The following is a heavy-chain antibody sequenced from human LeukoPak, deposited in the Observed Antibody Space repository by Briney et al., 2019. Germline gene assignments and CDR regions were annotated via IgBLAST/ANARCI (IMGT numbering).Heavy chain of an antibody. CDR3: ARRGYCRGSSCYYFDY. CDR1: GFTFSSYS. D-gene: IGHD2-15*01. V-gene: IGHV3-21*01. Sequence: GRSLRLSCAAPGFTFSSYSMNWVRQAPGKGLEWVSSISSSSSYIYYADSVTGRFTIHRHNAKHSMYLQMNSLRAPDPAVYVCARRGYCRGSSCYYFDYWGQGTLVSVSS. J-gene: IGHJ4*02. CDR2: ISSSSSYI.